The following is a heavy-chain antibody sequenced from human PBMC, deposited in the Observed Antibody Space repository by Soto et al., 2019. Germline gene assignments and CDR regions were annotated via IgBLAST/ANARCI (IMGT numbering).Heavy chain of an antibody. Sequence: SETLSLTCTVSGGSISSYYWSWIRQPPGKGLEWIGYIYYSGSTNYNPSLKSRVTISVDTSKNQFSLKLSSVTAADTAVYYCARGTPATVTTNHYYYMDVWGKGTTVTVSS. D-gene: IGHD4-17*01. J-gene: IGHJ6*03. CDR3: ARGTPATVTTNHYYYMDV. CDR1: GGSISSYY. V-gene: IGHV4-59*08. CDR2: IYYSGST.